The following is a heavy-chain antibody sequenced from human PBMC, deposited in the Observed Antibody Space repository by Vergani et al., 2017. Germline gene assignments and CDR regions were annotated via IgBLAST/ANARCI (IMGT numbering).Heavy chain of an antibody. J-gene: IGHJ4*02. CDR1: GGSISSGGYY. D-gene: IGHD3-10*01. CDR3: ARGVTMVRGEPYYFDY. CDR2: IYYSGST. V-gene: IGHV4-31*03. Sequence: QVQLQESGPGLVKPSETLSLTCTVSGGSISSGGYYWSWIRQHPGKGLEWIGYIYYSGSTYYNPSLKSRVTISVDTSKNQFSLKLSSVTAADTAVYYCARGVTMVRGEPYYFDYWGQGTLVTVSS.